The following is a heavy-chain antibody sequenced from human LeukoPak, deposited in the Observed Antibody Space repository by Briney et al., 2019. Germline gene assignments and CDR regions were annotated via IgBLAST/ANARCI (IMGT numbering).Heavy chain of an antibody. D-gene: IGHD3-16*01. CDR2: ISGSGDST. CDR1: GFTLRSYV. Sequence: GGSLRLSCVASGFTLRSYVMNWVRQTPGKGLEWVSSISGSGDSTFYADSVKGRFTISRDNAKNSLYLQMNSLRAEDTAVYYCARDQGGVGYWGQGTLVTVSS. J-gene: IGHJ4*02. CDR3: ARDQGGVGY. V-gene: IGHV3-23*01.